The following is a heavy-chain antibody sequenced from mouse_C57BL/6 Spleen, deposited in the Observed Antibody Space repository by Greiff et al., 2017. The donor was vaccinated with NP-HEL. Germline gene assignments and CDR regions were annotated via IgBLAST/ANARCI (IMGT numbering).Heavy chain of an antibody. V-gene: IGHV1-18*01. CDR2: INPNNGGT. CDR1: GYTFTDYN. J-gene: IGHJ4*01. Sequence: VQLQQSGPELVKPGASVKIPCKASGYTFTDYNMDWVKQSHGKSLEWIGDINPNNGGTIYNQKFKGKATLTVDKSSSTAYMELRSLTSEDTAVYYCARYDYDEDYAMDYWGQGTSVTVPS. D-gene: IGHD2-4*01. CDR3: ARYDYDEDYAMDY.